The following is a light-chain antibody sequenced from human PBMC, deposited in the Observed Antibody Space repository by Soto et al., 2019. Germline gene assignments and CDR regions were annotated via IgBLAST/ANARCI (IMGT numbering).Light chain of an antibody. Sequence: AIGMTQSPASLSASPGDRVTITCRASQGISTYLAWYQQKPGKAPKLLMYAASTLQSGVTSRFSGSGSGTAFTLTINCLQSEDFATYYCTQYYNYPPFTFGPWTKVDI. CDR1: QGISTY. V-gene: IGKV1-8*01. J-gene: IGKJ3*01. CDR3: TQYYNYPPFT. CDR2: AAS.